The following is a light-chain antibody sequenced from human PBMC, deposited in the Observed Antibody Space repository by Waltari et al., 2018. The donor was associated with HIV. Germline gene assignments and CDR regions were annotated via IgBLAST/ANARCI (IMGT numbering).Light chain of an antibody. CDR2: KAS. CDR3: QQYHTYSWT. CDR1: QSISPW. Sequence: DIQMTQSPSTLSASLGDRVTTSCRASQSISPWLAWYQQKPGKAPKLLIYKASSLESGVPSRFSGSGSGAEFTLTISSLQPDDFATYYCQQYHTYSWTFGQGTKVEIK. J-gene: IGKJ1*01. V-gene: IGKV1-5*03.